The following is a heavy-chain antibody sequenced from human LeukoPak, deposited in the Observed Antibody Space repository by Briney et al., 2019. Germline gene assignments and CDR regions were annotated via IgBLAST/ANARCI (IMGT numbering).Heavy chain of an antibody. V-gene: IGHV3-21*01. Sequence: GGSLRLSCVASGFTFSYYSMKWVRPAPGKGLGWVSSISSSSDYIYYADSVKGLFTISRDNAKNSLYLQMTSLRVDDTALYYCAGTLISARPGYWGQRTLVTVSS. CDR1: GFTFSYYS. J-gene: IGHJ4*02. CDR2: ISSSSDYI. CDR3: AGTLISARPGY. D-gene: IGHD6-6*01.